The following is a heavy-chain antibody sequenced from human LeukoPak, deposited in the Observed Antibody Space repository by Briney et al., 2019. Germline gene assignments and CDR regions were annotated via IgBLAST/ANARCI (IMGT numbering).Heavy chain of an antibody. V-gene: IGHV3-9*01. J-gene: IGHJ5*02. CDR2: ISWNSGSI. CDR3: AKDGYSSSFPPPSFDP. D-gene: IGHD6-6*01. CDR1: GFTFDDYA. Sequence: PGGSRRLSCAASGFTFDDYAMHWVRQAPGKGLEWVSGISWNSGSIGYADSVKGRFTISRDNAKNSLYLQMNSLRAEDTALYYCAKDGYSSSFPPPSFDPWGQGTLVTVSS.